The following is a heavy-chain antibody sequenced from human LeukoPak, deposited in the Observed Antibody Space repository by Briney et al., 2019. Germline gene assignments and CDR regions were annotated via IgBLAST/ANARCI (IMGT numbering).Heavy chain of an antibody. V-gene: IGHV3-23*01. CDR3: AKTTAGYSSGRYPGWPVDY. CDR1: GFTFSSYA. J-gene: IGHJ4*02. CDR2: IFGSGGST. Sequence: GGSLRLSCAVYGFTFSSYAMYWVRQAPGKGMEWVSGIFGSGGSTHYADSVKGRFTISRDNSKNTVYLQMNSLRAEDTAVYYCAKTTAGYSSGRYPGWPVDYWGQGALVTVSS. D-gene: IGHD6-19*01.